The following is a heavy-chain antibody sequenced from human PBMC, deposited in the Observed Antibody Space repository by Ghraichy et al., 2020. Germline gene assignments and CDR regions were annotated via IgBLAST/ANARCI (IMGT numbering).Heavy chain of an antibody. CDR1: GGFISRSDYY. J-gene: IGHJ6*02. CDR2: IYNTGST. Sequence: TLSLTCNVSGGFISRSDYYWSWIRQSPGKGLEWIGYIYNTGSTYYNPSLRSRLTASVDTSKNQFSLKLNSVTAADTAVYYCAGGPAYHYFGMGVWGQGTTVTVSS. D-gene: IGHD3-16*01. CDR3: AGGPAYHYFGMGV. V-gene: IGHV4-30-4*01.